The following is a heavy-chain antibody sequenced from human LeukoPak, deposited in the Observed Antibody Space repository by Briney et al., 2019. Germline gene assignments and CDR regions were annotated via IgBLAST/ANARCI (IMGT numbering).Heavy chain of an antibody. D-gene: IGHD3-10*02. CDR3: ARDPAVGHVYWYFDL. CDR1: GFTFSSYA. CDR2: ISGSGGST. V-gene: IGHV3-23*01. Sequence: GGSLRLSCAASGFTFSSYAMSWVRQAPGKGLEWVSAISGSGGSTYYADSVKGRFTISRDNARNSMYLQMHSLRVEDTAVYYCARDPAVGHVYWYFDLWGRGTLVTVSS. J-gene: IGHJ2*01.